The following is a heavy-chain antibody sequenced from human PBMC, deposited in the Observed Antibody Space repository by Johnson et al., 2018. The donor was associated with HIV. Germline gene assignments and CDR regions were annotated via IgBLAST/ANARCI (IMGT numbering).Heavy chain of an antibody. CDR3: AKDRSMDDAFDV. D-gene: IGHD1-26*01. J-gene: IGHJ3*01. V-gene: IGHV3-53*01. Sequence: VHLVASGGSLLQPRRSLRLSYAVSLFTVSSNYKSWVRQAPGKGLEWVSVIYSGGSTYYADSVKGRFTISRDNSKNTLYLQMNSLRAEDTAVYYCAKDRSMDDAFDVWGQGTMVTVSS. CDR2: IYSGGST. CDR1: LFTVSSNY.